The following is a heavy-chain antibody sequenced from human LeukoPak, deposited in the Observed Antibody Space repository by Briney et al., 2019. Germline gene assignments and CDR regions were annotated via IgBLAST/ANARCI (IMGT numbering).Heavy chain of an antibody. CDR2: IWYDGSNK. V-gene: IGHV3-33*01. J-gene: IGHJ6*02. D-gene: IGHD1-1*01. Sequence: GGSLRLSCAASGFTFSSYGMHWVRQAPGKGLEWVAVIWYDGSNKYYADSVKGRFTISRDNSKNTLYLQMNSLRAEDTAVYYCARVWGTGRNYYYYGMDVWGQGTTVTVSS. CDR1: GFTFSSYG. CDR3: ARVWGTGRNYYYYGMDV.